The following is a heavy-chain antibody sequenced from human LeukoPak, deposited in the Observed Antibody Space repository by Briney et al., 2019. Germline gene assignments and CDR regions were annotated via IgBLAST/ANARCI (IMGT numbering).Heavy chain of an antibody. CDR1: GFTFSSYS. CDR2: ISSSSSYI. J-gene: IGHJ2*01. CDR3: AKALSSSFYYFDL. D-gene: IGHD3-16*02. Sequence: GGSLRLSCAASGFTFSSYSMSWVRQAPGKGLEWVSSISSSSSYIYYADSVKGRFTISRDNSKNTLYLQMNSLRAEDTAVYYCAKALSSSFYYFDLGGRGTLVTVSS. V-gene: IGHV3-21*04.